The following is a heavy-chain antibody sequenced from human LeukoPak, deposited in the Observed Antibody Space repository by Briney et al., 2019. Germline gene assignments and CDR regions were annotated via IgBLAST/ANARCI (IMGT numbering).Heavy chain of an antibody. D-gene: IGHD7-27*01. J-gene: IGHJ3*02. CDR2: ISSDGSNK. Sequence: GGSLRLSCAASGFTFSNYAMHWVRQAPGKGLEWVAVISSDGSNKYYADSLKGRFTISRDNSKSTLYLQMNGLRAEDTAVYYCARDQFGTGDRRDAFDIWGQGTMVTV. CDR3: ARDQFGTGDRRDAFDI. V-gene: IGHV3-30-3*01. CDR1: GFTFSNYA.